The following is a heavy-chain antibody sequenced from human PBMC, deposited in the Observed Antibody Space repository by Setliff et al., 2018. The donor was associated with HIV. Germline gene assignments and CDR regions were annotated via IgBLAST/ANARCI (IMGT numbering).Heavy chain of an antibody. V-gene: IGHV3-11*04. J-gene: IGHJ4*02. Sequence: GGSLRLSCAASGFTFSNYYMSWIRQAPGKGLEWLSYISYSSSSIYYADSVEARFTISRDNAKNSLYLQMNSLRGEDTAVYYCARDPAWGAVDYWGRGTLVTVSS. CDR1: GFTFSNYY. CDR2: ISYSSSSI. D-gene: IGHD7-27*01. CDR3: ARDPAWGAVDY.